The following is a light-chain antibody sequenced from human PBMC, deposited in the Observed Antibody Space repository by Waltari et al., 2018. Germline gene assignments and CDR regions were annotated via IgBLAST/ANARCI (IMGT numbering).Light chain of an antibody. V-gene: IGLV3-21*04. CDR1: NIGSYS. CDR2: YDS. Sequence: SYVLTQPPSVSVAPGETARITCGGDNIGSYSVHWYQQKPRQATVVVIFYDSDRASVSPARFSGSNSGNTATLTITSVEAGDEARYYCQVWHPDIDPGVFGTGTEVTVL. CDR3: QVWHPDIDPGV. J-gene: IGLJ1*01.